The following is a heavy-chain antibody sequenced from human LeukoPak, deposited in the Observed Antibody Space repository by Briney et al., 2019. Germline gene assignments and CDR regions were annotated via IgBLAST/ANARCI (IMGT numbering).Heavy chain of an antibody. CDR2: ISTNTGKP. D-gene: IGHD2-15*01. J-gene: IGHJ4*02. CDR1: GYTFTSYD. Sequence: ASVKVSCKASGYTFTSYDINWVRQATGQGLEWMGWISTNTGKPTYAQGFTGRFVFSLDTSVSTAYLQISNLKAEDTAVYYCARESRYCSGGSCFGVDYWGQGSLVTVSS. CDR3: ARESRYCSGGSCFGVDY. V-gene: IGHV7-4-1*02.